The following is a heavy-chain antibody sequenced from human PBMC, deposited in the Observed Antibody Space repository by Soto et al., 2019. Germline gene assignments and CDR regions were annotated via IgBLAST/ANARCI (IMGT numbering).Heavy chain of an antibody. V-gene: IGHV4-4*09. Sequence: QVELQESGPGLVKPSETLSLTCTVSRVSMSDYFWSWIRQPPGKGLEWIGYIFHTGSPNYNPSLKRRVTLSRDTSKKQFSLKLNSVTAADTAVYYCATQRLCTGGHCWNWFDPWGQGTLVTVSS. CDR2: IFHTGSP. CDR3: ATQRLCTGGHCWNWFDP. J-gene: IGHJ5*02. D-gene: IGHD2-8*02. CDR1: RVSMSDYF.